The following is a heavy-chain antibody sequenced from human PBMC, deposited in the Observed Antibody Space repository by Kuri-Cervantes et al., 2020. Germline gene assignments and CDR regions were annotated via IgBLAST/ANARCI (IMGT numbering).Heavy chain of an antibody. Sequence: GGSLRLSCAASGFIFDDYAMHWVRQGPGKGLEWVSGISWNSDSIGYVDSVRGRFTISRDNAKNSLYLQMNSLRAEDTAVYYCARGGAFWSYWGQGTLVTVSS. CDR2: ISWNSDSI. V-gene: IGHV3-9*01. CDR3: ARGGAFWSY. D-gene: IGHD3-10*01. J-gene: IGHJ4*02. CDR1: GFIFDDYA.